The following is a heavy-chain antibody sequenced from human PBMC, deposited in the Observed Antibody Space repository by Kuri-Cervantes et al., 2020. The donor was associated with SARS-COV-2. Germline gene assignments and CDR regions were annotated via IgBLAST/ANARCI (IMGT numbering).Heavy chain of an antibody. CDR1: GYTLTELS. V-gene: IGHV1-24*01. CDR2: FDPEDGET. CDR3: ARVPREICSSTSCYQGL. D-gene: IGHD2-2*01. Sequence: ASVKVSCKVSGYTLTELSMHWVRQAPGKGLEWMGGFDPEDGETIYAQKFQGRVTMTEDTSTDTAYMELSSLRSEDTAVHYCARVPREICSSTSCYQGLWGQGTLVTVSS. J-gene: IGHJ4*02.